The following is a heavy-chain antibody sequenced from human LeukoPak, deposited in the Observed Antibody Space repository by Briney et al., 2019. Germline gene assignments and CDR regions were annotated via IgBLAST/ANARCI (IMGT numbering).Heavy chain of an antibody. CDR2: IRWNNNNI. J-gene: IGHJ6*03. V-gene: IGHV3-9*01. CDR3: AKATDYYYMDV. CDR1: GFTFADSA. D-gene: IGHD2-21*02. Sequence: PGGSLRLSCEASGFTFADSAMNWVRQAPGKGLEWVSGIRWNNNNIGYADSVKGRFTISRDNAKNSLYLQMNSLRAEDTALYYCAKATDYYYMDVWGKGTTVTISS.